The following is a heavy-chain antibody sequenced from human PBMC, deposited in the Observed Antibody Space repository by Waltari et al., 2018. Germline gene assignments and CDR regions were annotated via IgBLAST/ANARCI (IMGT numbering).Heavy chain of an antibody. J-gene: IGHJ5*02. D-gene: IGHD6-13*01. Sequence: QVQLQESGPGLVKPSETLSLTCAVSGYSISSGYYWGWIRQPPGKGLEWIGSIYHSGSTYYNPSLKSRVTISVDTSKNQFSLKLSSVTAADTAVYYCASSSPTNWFDPWGQGTLVTVSS. CDR3: ASSSPTNWFDP. V-gene: IGHV4-38-2*01. CDR2: IYHSGST. CDR1: GYSISSGYY.